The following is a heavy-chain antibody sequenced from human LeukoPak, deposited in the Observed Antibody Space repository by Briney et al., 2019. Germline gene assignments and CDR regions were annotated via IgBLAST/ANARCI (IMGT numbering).Heavy chain of an antibody. CDR3: AREAY. CDR1: GFKFSRYW. V-gene: IGHV3-7*01. J-gene: IGHJ4*02. CDR2: IKPDEREK. Sequence: GGSLRLSRAASGFKFSRYWMSWVRQAPGKGLEWVANIKPDEREKYYVDSVKGRFTISRDNAKNSLYLQMNSLRAEDTAVYYCAREAYWGQGTLVTVSS.